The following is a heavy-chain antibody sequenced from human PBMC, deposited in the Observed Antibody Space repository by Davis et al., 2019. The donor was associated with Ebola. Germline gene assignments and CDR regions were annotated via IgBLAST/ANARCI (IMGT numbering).Heavy chain of an antibody. CDR1: GFTFRGSA. J-gene: IGHJ4*02. CDR3: SRGGYESDY. D-gene: IGHD5-12*01. CDR2: IRSKANSYAT. Sequence: GESLKISCAAPGFTFRGSAMPWVRQASGKGLEWVGRIRSKANSYATAYAASVKGRFTISRDDSKNTAYLQMNSLKTEDTAVYYCSRGGYESDYWGQGTLVTVSS. V-gene: IGHV3-73*01.